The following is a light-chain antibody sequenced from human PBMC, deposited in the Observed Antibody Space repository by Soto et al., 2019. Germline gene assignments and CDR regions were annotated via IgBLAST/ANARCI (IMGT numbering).Light chain of an antibody. V-gene: IGKV1-5*01. CDR3: QQYCGYPWT. J-gene: IGKJ1*01. CDR1: QSINNR. CDR2: DAS. Sequence: GDRVTITCRASQSINNRLAWHQQKPGKAPKVLIYDASNLKSGVPSRFSGSGSGTEFTLTISSLQPDDFATYYCQQYCGYPWTFAQGTKVEIK.